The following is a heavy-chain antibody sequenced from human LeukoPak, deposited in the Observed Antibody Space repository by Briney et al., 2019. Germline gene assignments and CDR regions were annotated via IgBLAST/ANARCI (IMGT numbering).Heavy chain of an antibody. CDR1: GFTFSSYW. V-gene: IGHV3-7*01. J-gene: IGHJ4*02. CDR2: IKQDGSEK. Sequence: PGGSLRLSCAASGFTFSSYWMSWVRQAPGKGLEWVANIKQDGSEKYYVDSVKGRFTISRDNAKNSLYLQMNSLRAEDTAVYYCARARTGYYYDNSGYYYFDYWGQGTLVTVSS. D-gene: IGHD3-22*01. CDR3: ARARTGYYYDNSGYYYFDY.